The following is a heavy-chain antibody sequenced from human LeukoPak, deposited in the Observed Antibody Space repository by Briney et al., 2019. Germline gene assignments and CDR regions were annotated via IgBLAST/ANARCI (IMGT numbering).Heavy chain of an antibody. Sequence: SETLSLTCAVYGGSFSGYYWSWIRQPPGEGLEWFGEINHRGSTNYNPSLKSRVTISVDTSQNQFSLKLSSVTAADTAVYYCASGGERSGYWTLADYYYYMDVWGKGTTVTVSS. D-gene: IGHD3-3*01. CDR1: GGSFSGYY. CDR2: INHRGST. CDR3: ASGGERSGYWTLADYYYYMDV. V-gene: IGHV4-34*01. J-gene: IGHJ6*03.